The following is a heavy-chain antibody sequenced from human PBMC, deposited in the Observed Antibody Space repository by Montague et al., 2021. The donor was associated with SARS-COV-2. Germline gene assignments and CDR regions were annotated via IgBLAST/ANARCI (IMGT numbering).Heavy chain of an antibody. V-gene: IGHV3-13*01. J-gene: IGHJ4*02. CDR2: IGTAGDT. Sequence: SLRLSFAASGFTFSSYDMHWVRQATGKGLEWVSAIGTAGDTYYPGPVKGRFTISRENAKNSLYLQMNSLRAGDTAVYYCARAPRGYYDSSGYYNPPYYFDYWGQGTLVTVSS. D-gene: IGHD3-22*01. CDR1: GFTFSSYD. CDR3: ARAPRGYYDSSGYYNPPYYFDY.